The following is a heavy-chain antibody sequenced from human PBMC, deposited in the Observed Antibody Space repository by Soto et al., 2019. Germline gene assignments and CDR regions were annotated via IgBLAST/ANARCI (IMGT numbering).Heavy chain of an antibody. D-gene: IGHD6-19*01. J-gene: IGHJ6*02. V-gene: IGHV4-31*03. Sequence: QVQLQESGPGLVKPSQTLSLTCTVSGGSISSGGYYWSWIRQHPGKGLEWIGYIYYIGSTYYNPSLKSRVTISVDTYKNQFSLKLSSVTAADTAVYYCARVVAGRYGMDVCGQGTTVTVSS. CDR1: GGSISSGGYY. CDR3: ARVVAGRYGMDV. CDR2: IYYIGST.